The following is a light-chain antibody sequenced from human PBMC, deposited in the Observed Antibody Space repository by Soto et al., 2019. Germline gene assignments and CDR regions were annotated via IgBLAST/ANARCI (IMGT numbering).Light chain of an antibody. CDR1: SSNIGNNY. J-gene: IGLJ1*01. V-gene: IGLV1-51*02. Sequence: QSALTQPPSVSAAPGQKVTISCYGSSSNIGNNYVSWYQQLPGTAPKLLIYENNKRPSGIPDRFSGSKSGTSATLGITGLQTGDEADYYCGTWDSSLSAGGVFGTGTKVTVL. CDR3: GTWDSSLSAGGV. CDR2: ENN.